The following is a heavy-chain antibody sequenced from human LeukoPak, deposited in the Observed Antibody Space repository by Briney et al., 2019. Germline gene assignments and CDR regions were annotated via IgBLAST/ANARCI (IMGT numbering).Heavy chain of an antibody. V-gene: IGHV1-8*03. J-gene: IGHJ4*02. CDR1: GYTFTSYD. Sequence: ASVKVSCKASGYTFTSYDINWMRQATGQGLEWMGWMNPNSGNTGYAQKFQGRVTITRNTSISTAYMELSSLRSEDTAVYYCARVLYGSGSYYKPVDYWGQGTLVTVSS. CDR3: ARVLYGSGSYYKPVDY. CDR2: MNPNSGNT. D-gene: IGHD3-10*01.